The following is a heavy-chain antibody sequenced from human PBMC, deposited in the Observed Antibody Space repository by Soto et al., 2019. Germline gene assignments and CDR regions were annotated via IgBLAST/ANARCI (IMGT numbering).Heavy chain of an antibody. CDR1: GGSINTYY. J-gene: IGHJ4*02. CDR3: ARNWCSVAGRFLFDY. Sequence: SETLSLTCTVSGGSINTYYWSWIRQPPGKGLEWIGYVDYSGNSDSSPSLKSRVTISIDTSKKLVSLKLNSVTAAYTAVYYCARNWCSVAGRFLFDYWGQGIPVTVSS. V-gene: IGHV4-59*01. CDR2: VDYSGNS. D-gene: IGHD6-19*01.